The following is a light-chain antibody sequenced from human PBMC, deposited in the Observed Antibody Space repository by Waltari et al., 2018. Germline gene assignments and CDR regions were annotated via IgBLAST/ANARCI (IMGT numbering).Light chain of an antibody. CDR1: SSNIGTTT. CDR3: AAWDDTLNGVV. CDR2: TNN. J-gene: IGLJ3*02. Sequence: QSVLTQPPSVSATPGQRVAISCSGSSSNIGTTTVNWYQQLPGSAPKLLIYTNNQRPSGVPDRCSGSKSGTSASLAISGLQSEDEADYYCAAWDDTLNGVVFGGGTKLTV. V-gene: IGLV1-44*01.